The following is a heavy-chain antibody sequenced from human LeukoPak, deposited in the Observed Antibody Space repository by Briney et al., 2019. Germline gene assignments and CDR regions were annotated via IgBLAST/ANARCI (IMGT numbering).Heavy chain of an antibody. D-gene: IGHD3-10*01. J-gene: IGHJ5*02. Sequence: NPSETLSLTCTVSGGSISSYYWSWIRQPPGKGLEWNGYIYYSGSTNYNPSLKSRVTISVDTSKNQFSLKLSSVTAADTAVYYCARHSNYGSGSYYRYWFDPWGQGTLVTVSS. V-gene: IGHV4-59*08. CDR1: GGSISSYY. CDR2: IYYSGST. CDR3: ARHSNYGSGSYYRYWFDP.